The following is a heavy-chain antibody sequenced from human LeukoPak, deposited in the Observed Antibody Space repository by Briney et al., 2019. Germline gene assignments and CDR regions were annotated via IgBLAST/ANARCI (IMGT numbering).Heavy chain of an antibody. CDR2: IYSGDRT. V-gene: IGHV3-66*01. Sequence: GGSLRLSCAASGVTGRSNYMNWVRQAPGKGLEWVSVIYSGDRTNYADSVKGRFTISRDNSKNTLYLQMDSLRAEDTAVDYCARAQLDIAAFDVWGQGTMVTVSS. CDR1: GVTGRSNY. J-gene: IGHJ3*01. CDR3: ARAQLDIAAFDV. D-gene: IGHD2-2*03.